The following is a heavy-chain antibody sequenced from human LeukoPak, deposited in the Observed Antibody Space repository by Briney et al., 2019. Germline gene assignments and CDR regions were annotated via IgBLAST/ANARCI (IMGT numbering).Heavy chain of an antibody. CDR2: IYYSGST. CDR1: GGSISSYY. J-gene: IGHJ3*02. V-gene: IGHV4-59*08. CDR3: ARHGYDILTGLI. D-gene: IGHD3-9*01. Sequence: SETLSLTCTVSGGSISSYYWSWIRQPPGKGLEWIGYIYYSGSTNYNPSLKSRVTISVDTSKNQFSLKLSPVTAADTAVYYCARHGYDILTGLIWGQGTMVTVSS.